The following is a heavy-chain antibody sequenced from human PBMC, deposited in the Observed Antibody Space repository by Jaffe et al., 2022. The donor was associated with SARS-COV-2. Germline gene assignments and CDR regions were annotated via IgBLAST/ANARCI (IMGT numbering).Heavy chain of an antibody. CDR3: AHRDTAAGNYWYFDL. CDR1: GFSLSTSGVG. J-gene: IGHJ2*01. V-gene: IGHV2-5*02. Sequence: QITLKESGPTLVKPTQTLTLTCTFSGFSLSTSGVGVGWIRQPPGKALEWLALIYWDDDKRYSPSLKSRLTISKDTSKNQVVLTMTNMDPVDTGTYYCAHRDTAAGNYWYFDLWGRGILVTVSS. CDR2: IYWDDDK. D-gene: IGHD6-13*01.